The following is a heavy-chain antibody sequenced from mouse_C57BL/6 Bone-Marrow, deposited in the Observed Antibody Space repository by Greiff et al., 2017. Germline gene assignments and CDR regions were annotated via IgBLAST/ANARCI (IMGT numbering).Heavy chain of an antibody. V-gene: IGHV1-69*01. CDR3: ARSSGNYGEGAMDY. CDR2: IDPSDSYT. Sequence: QVQLQQPGAELVMPGASVKLSCKASGYTFTSYWMHWVKQRPGQGLEWIGEIDPSDSYTNYNQKFKGKSTLTVDKSSSTAYMQRSSLTSEDSAVYYCARSSGNYGEGAMDYWGQGTSVTVSS. D-gene: IGHD2-1*01. CDR1: GYTFTSYW. J-gene: IGHJ4*01.